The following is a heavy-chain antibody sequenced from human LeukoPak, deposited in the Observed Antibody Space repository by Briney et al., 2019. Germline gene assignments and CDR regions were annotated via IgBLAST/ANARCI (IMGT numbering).Heavy chain of an antibody. J-gene: IGHJ4*02. CDR3: AKARRGSYYVSAPFDY. CDR1: GFTFSSFA. D-gene: IGHD1-26*01. V-gene: IGHV3-23*01. CDR2: ISGSGGST. Sequence: GGSLRLSCAVSGFTFSSFAMSWVRQAPGKGLEWVSAISGSGGSTYYADSVKGRFTISRDNSKNTLYLQMNSLRAEDTAVYYCAKARRGSYYVSAPFDYWGQGTLVTVSS.